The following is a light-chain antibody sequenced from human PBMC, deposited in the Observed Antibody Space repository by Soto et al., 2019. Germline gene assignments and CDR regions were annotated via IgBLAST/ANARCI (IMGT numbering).Light chain of an antibody. Sequence: EIVLTQSPATLSLSPGSRSTLSCRASQNINRYLALYHQKPGQPPRLLIYDASTRATGIPARFSGSGSATDFTLTISSLQPEDLAVYYCHQHGNRPTWTFGHGTKVDI. CDR2: DAS. CDR1: QNINRY. J-gene: IGKJ1*01. V-gene: IGKV3-11*01. CDR3: HQHGNRPTWT.